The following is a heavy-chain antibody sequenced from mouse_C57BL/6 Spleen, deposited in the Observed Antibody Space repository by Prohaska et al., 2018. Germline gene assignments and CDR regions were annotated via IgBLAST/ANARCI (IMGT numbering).Heavy chain of an antibody. V-gene: IGHV1-5*01. CDR2: IYPGNSDT. J-gene: IGHJ4*01. Sequence: EVQLQQSGTVLARPGASVKMSCKTSGYTFTSYWMHRVKQRPGQGLEWIGDIYPGNSDTRYNQKINSKAKLTAVTSASPAYMDLSSVTNADSAVDYCWWYAMDYWGQGTSVTVSS. CDR3: WWYAMDY. D-gene: IGHD1-1*02. CDR1: GYTFTSYW.